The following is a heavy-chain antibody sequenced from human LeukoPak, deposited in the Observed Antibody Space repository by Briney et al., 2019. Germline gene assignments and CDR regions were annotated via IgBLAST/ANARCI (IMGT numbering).Heavy chain of an antibody. V-gene: IGHV2-5*01. CDR3: AHRRGGYFDY. Sequence: SGPTLVKPPQTLTLTCSFSGFSLTTEQEAVGWIRRPPGKALEWVALIYWHDERRYSPSLKSRLTITKDTSKNQVVFTITDMDPVDTATYYCAHRRGGYFDYWGQGTLVTVSS. D-gene: IGHD2-15*01. CDR2: IYWHDER. CDR1: GFSLTTEQEA. J-gene: IGHJ4*02.